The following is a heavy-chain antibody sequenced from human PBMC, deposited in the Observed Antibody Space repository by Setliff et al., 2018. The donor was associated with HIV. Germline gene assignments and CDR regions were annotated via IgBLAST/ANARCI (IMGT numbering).Heavy chain of an antibody. CDR3: ARSPRLRGGHNWFDP. CDR1: GGSISSYY. Sequence: KTSETLSLTCSVSGGSISSYYWSWIRQPAGRGLEWIGHIYTSGSTNYNPSLKSRVTISEDTSKHQFSLKLTSVTAADTAVYYCARSPRLRGGHNWFDPWGQGTLVTVSS. CDR2: IYTSGST. J-gene: IGHJ5*02. V-gene: IGHV4-4*07. D-gene: IGHD4-17*01.